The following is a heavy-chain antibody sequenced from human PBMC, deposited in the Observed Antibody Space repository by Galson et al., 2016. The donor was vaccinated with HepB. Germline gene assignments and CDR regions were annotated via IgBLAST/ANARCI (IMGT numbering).Heavy chain of an antibody. J-gene: IGHJ4*02. CDR3: ARLAAAGDYFDY. CDR1: GYTFTSYY. D-gene: IGHD6-13*01. V-gene: IGHV1-46*01. Sequence: KVSSKASGYTFTSYYMHWVRQAPGQGLEWMGIINPSGGSTSYAQKFQGRVTMTRDTSTSTVYMELSSLRSEDTAVYYCARLAAAGDYFDYWGQGTLVTVSS. CDR2: INPSGGST.